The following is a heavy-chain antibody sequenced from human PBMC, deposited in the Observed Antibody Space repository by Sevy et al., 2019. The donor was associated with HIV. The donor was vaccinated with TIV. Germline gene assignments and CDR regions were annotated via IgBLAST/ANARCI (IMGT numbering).Heavy chain of an antibody. J-gene: IGHJ4*02. Sequence: GGSLRLSCAASGFRFSSFEMSWVRQAPGKGLEWVSYISNTGDSEYYSDSVKGRFTISRDTARNSLYLQMSSLRAKDTAIYYCTRDLPPSATTVAHFDYWGQGTLVTVSS. CDR1: GFRFSSFE. CDR3: TRDLPPSATTVAHFDY. D-gene: IGHD4-17*01. CDR2: ISNTGDSE. V-gene: IGHV3-48*03.